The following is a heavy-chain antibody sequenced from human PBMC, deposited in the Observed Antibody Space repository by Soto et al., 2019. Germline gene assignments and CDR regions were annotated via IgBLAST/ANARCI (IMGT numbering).Heavy chain of an antibody. D-gene: IGHD6-19*01. V-gene: IGHV4-4*02. CDR2: IYHSGST. Sequence: SETLSLTCAVSGGSISSSNWWSWVRQPPGKGLEWIGEIYHSGSTNYNPSLKSRVTISVDTSKNQFSLKLTSVTAADTAVYYCARHKPNGSGWYYYGMDVWGQGTTVTVSS. CDR1: GGSISSSNW. CDR3: ARHKPNGSGWYYYGMDV. J-gene: IGHJ6*02.